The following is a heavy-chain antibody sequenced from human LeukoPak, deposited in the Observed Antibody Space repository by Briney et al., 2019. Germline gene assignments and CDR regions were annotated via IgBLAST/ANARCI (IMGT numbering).Heavy chain of an antibody. J-gene: IGHJ4*02. CDR1: GFTLSSYW. CDR2: INSDGNSR. Sequence: GGSLRLSCAASGFTLSSYWMHWVRQTPGKGLVWASRINSDGNSRTYADSVKGRFTISRDNAKNTLYLQMDSLRAGDTAVYYCARDPAPSGWYDYWGQGTLVTVSS. D-gene: IGHD6-19*01. CDR3: ARDPAPSGWYDY. V-gene: IGHV3-74*01.